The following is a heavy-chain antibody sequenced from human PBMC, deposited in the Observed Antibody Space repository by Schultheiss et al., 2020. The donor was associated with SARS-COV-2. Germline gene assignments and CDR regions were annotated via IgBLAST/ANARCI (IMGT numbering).Heavy chain of an antibody. CDR1: GGSISSGGYY. CDR3: ARSVQLYAFDI. Sequence: SETLSLTCTVSGGSISSGGYYWSWIRQPPGKGLEWIGEIYHSGSTNYNPSLKSRVTMSVDTSKNQFSLKLSSVTAADTAVYYCARSVQLYAFDIWGQGTMVTVSS. V-gene: IGHV4-39*07. D-gene: IGHD6-13*01. CDR2: IYHSGST. J-gene: IGHJ3*02.